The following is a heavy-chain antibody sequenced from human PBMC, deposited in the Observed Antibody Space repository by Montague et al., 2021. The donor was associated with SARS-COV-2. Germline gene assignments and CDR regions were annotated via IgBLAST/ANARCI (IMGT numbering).Heavy chain of an antibody. D-gene: IGHD3-22*01. CDR1: GGSVSSGSYY. CDR3: ARERSADYYDGSGYHSYKYGMDV. J-gene: IGHJ6*02. Sequence: SQTLSLTCTVSGGSVSSGSYYWSWIRQPAGKGLEWIGCIYTSGSSNYNPSLKSRVTISVDTSKNQFSLKVSSVTAAGTAVYYCARERSADYYDGSGYHSYKYGMDVWGQGTTVTVSS. V-gene: IGHV4-61*02. CDR2: IYTSGSS.